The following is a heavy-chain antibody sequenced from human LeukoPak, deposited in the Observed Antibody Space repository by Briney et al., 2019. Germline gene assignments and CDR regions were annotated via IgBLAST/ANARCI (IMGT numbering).Heavy chain of an antibody. Sequence: GGSLRLSCAASGFTFSSYAMHWVRQAPGKGLEWVAVISYDGSNKYYADSVKGRFTISRDNSKNTLYPQMNSLRAEDTAVYYCASKIFASTNPIYYYYGMDVWGQGTTVTVSS. CDR2: ISYDGSNK. V-gene: IGHV3-30-3*01. CDR1: GFTFSSYA. CDR3: ASKIFASTNPIYYYYGMDV. J-gene: IGHJ6*02. D-gene: IGHD1-14*01.